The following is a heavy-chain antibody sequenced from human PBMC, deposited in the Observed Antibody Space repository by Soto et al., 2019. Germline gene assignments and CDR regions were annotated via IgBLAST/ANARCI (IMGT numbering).Heavy chain of an antibody. D-gene: IGHD1-26*01. CDR2: IWYGGSNK. V-gene: IGHV3-33*01. CDR3: AREVGYAFDI. J-gene: IGHJ3*02. Sequence: QVQLVESGGGVVQPGRSLRLSCAASGFTFSSYGMHWVRQAPGKGLEWVAVIWYGGSNKYYADSVKGRFTISRDNSKNTLYLQMNSLRAEDTAVYYCAREVGYAFDIWGQGTMVTVSS. CDR1: GFTFSSYG.